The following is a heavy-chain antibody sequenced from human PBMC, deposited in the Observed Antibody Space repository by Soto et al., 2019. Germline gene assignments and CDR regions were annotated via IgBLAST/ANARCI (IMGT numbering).Heavy chain of an antibody. CDR3: ATVTMRAWFDP. J-gene: IGHJ5*02. CDR2: IYSGGST. CDR1: GFTVSSNY. Sequence: EVQLVESGGGLIQPGGSLRLSCAASGFTVSSNYMSWVRQAPGKGLEWVSVIYSGGSTYYADSVKGRFTISRDNSKNTLYLPMNSLRAEDTDVYYCATVTMRAWFDPWGQGTLVTVSS. V-gene: IGHV3-53*01. D-gene: IGHD4-17*01.